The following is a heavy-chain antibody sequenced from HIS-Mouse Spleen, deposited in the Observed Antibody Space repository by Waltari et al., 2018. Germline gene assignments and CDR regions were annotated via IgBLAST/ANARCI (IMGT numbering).Heavy chain of an antibody. V-gene: IGHV1-2*02. Sequence: MHWVRQAPGQGLEWMGWINPNSGGTNYAQKFQGRVTMTRDTSISTAYMELSRLRSDDTAVYYCARVRYYYDSSGYSYDAFDIWGQGTMVTVSS. CDR3: ARVRYYYDSSGYSYDAFDI. J-gene: IGHJ3*02. D-gene: IGHD3-22*01. CDR2: INPNSGGT.